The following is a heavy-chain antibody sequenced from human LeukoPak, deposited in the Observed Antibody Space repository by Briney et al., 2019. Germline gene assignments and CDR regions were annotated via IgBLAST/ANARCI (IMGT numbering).Heavy chain of an antibody. V-gene: IGHV3-23*01. CDR1: GFTFSTSG. Sequence: GGSLRLSCAASGFTFSTSGMSWVRRAPGKGLEWVSGISGSGDKTYYADSVKGRFTISRDNAKDSMYLQMDSLRDEDTAVYYCATETIGRHYDYWGQGTLLTVSS. D-gene: IGHD1-14*01. CDR2: ISGSGDKT. J-gene: IGHJ4*02. CDR3: ATETIGRHYDY.